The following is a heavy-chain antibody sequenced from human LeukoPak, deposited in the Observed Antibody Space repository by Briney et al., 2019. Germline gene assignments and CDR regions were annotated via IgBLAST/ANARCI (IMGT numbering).Heavy chain of an antibody. J-gene: IGHJ6*03. CDR3: ARGISVAGTRYYYYMDV. CDR1: GGAFSGYY. V-gene: IGHV4-34*01. Sequence: SETLSLTCAVCGGAFSGYYCNGIGPPPGKGLEGIGEINHSGSTNYNPTLKSRVTISVDTSKNQFSLKLTFVTAADTAVYSCARGISVAGTRYYYYMDVWGKGTTVTVSS. CDR2: INHSGST. D-gene: IGHD6-19*01.